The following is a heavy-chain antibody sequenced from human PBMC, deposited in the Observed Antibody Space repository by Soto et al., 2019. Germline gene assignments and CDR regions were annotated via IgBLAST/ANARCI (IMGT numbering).Heavy chain of an antibody. J-gene: IGHJ4*02. CDR1: GGSISSGGYY. V-gene: IGHV4-31*03. D-gene: IGHD3-16*01. CDR3: ARESTXTFGEAFDY. Sequence: SETLSLTCTVSGGSISSGGYYWSWIRQHPGKGLEWIGYIYYSGSTYYNPSLKSRVTISVDTSKNQFSLKLSSVTAADTAVYYCARESTXTFGEAFDYWGQGTLVTVSS. CDR2: IYYSGST.